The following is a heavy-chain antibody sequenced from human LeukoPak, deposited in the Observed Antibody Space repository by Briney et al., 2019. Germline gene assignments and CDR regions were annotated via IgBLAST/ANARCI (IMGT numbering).Heavy chain of an antibody. D-gene: IGHD3-9*01. CDR3: AREHGLPRDYDILTGYHYYFDY. V-gene: IGHV4-34*01. CDR2: INHSGST. CDR1: GGSFSGYY. J-gene: IGHJ4*02. Sequence: SETLSLTCAVYGGSFSGYYWSWIRQPPGKGLEWIGEINHSGSTNYNPSLKSRVTISVDTSKNQFSLKLSSVTAADTAVYYRAREHGLPRDYDILTGYHYYFDYWGQGTLVTVSS.